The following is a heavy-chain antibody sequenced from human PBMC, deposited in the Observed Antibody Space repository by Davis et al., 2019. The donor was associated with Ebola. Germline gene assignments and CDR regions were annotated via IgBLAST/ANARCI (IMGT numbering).Heavy chain of an antibody. CDR1: GDTFVSFA. CDR3: ARSSYALLRLGYFDY. J-gene: IGHJ4*02. Sequence: SVKVSCKASGDTFVSFAVSWVRQAPGQGLEWMGGIIPIFGTANYAQKFQGRVTITADESTSTAYMELSSLRSEDTAVYYCARSSYALLRLGYFDYWGQGTLVTVSS. D-gene: IGHD5-12*01. CDR2: IIPIFGTA. V-gene: IGHV1-69*13.